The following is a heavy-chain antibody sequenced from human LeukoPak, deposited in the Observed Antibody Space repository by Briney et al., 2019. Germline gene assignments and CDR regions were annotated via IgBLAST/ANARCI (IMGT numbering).Heavy chain of an antibody. CDR2: ISDSGVGT. CDR1: GFTFSGYA. D-gene: IGHD3-3*01. J-gene: IGHJ6*03. CDR3: AKIGRSYDFWTCYYEEEVDYMDV. Sequence: GGSLRLFCAASGFTFSGYAMSWVRQAPGNGLEWVSGISDSGVGTKHADSVKGRFTISRDNSKNTLYLQMNSLRAEDTAVYYCAKIGRSYDFWTCYYEEEVDYMDVWGKGTTVTVSS. V-gene: IGHV3-23*01.